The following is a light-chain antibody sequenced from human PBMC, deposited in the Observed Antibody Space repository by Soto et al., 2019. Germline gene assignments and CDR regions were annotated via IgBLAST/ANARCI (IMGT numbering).Light chain of an antibody. CDR2: DAS. Sequence: EIVMTQSPATLSASPGERATLSCRASQSVRSNLAWYQQKPGQAPRLLIYDASNRATGIPARFSGSGSGTDFTLTISSLEPEDFAIYYCQHRSEWPVSFGQGTRLENK. J-gene: IGKJ5*01. V-gene: IGKV3-11*01. CDR1: QSVRSN. CDR3: QHRSEWPVS.